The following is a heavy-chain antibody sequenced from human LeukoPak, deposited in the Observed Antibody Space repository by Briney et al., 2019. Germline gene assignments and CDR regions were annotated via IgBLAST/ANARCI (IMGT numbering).Heavy chain of an antibody. J-gene: IGHJ4*02. V-gene: IGHV3-7*01. CDR3: ASWGAGGNS. D-gene: IGHD3-16*01. CDR1: GFTLSTYW. CDR2: INPDGSGK. Sequence: GGSLRLSCEASGFTLSTYWMNWVRQVPGKGLDWVANINPDGSGKRYVDSVKGRFTVARDNADNSLSLQMNSLRAEDTAVYYCASWGAGGNSWGQGTLVTVSS.